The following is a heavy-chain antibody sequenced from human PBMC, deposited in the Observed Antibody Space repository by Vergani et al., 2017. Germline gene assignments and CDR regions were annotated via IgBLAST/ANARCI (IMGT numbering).Heavy chain of an antibody. Sequence: QVQLQESGPGLVKPSETLSLTCTVSGGSISSYYWSWIRQPPGKGLEWIGYIYYSGSTNYNPSLKSRVTISVDTAKNQFSLKLSSVTAADTAVYYGARQRISSGYYFDYWGQGTLVTVSS. CDR1: GGSISSYY. CDR3: ARQRISSGYYFDY. V-gene: IGHV4-59*08. D-gene: IGHD3-22*01. CDR2: IYYSGST. J-gene: IGHJ4*02.